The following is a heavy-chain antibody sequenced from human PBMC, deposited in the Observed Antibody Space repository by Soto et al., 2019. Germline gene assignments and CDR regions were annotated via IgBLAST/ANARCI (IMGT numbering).Heavy chain of an antibody. J-gene: IGHJ3*02. D-gene: IGHD4-17*01. CDR3: ARAPAYGGDPFDI. CDR2: ISYDGSNK. Sequence: GGSLRLSCAASGFTFSSYAMHWVRQAPGKGLEWVAVISYDGSNKYYADSVKGRFTISRDNSKNTLYLQMNSLRAEDTAVYYCARAPAYGGDPFDIWGQGTMVTVS. V-gene: IGHV3-30-3*01. CDR1: GFTFSSYA.